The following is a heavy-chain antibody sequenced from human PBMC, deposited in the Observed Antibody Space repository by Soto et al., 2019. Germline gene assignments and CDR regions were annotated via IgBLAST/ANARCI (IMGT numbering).Heavy chain of an antibody. CDR3: ARDRHNWNYDAFDI. CDR2: IYTSGST. D-gene: IGHD1-7*01. CDR1: GGSMSSYY. V-gene: IGHV4-4*07. J-gene: IGHJ3*02. Sequence: PSENPSLTCSLTGGSMSSYYWSWIRQPAGKGLEWIGRIYTSGSTNYNPSLKSRVTMSVDTSKNQFSLKLSSVTAAETAVYYCARDRHNWNYDAFDIWGQGTMVT.